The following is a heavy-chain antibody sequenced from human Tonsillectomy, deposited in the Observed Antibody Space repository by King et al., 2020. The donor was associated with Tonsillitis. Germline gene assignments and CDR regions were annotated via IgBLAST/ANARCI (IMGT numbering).Heavy chain of an antibody. CDR1: GFTFSTYA. Sequence: VQLVESGGGLVQPGGSLRLSCAASGFTFSTYAMSWVRQAPGKGLGWVSAISGSGGNTYYADSVKGRFTISRDNSKNTLFLQMHSLRAEDTATYYCAKVYYGGYCSGGNWHRSVVLSNHLDYWGQGTLVTVSS. J-gene: IGHJ4*02. V-gene: IGHV3-23*04. CDR3: AKVYYGGYCSGGNWHRSVVLSNHLDY. CDR2: ISGSGGNT. D-gene: IGHD2-15*01.